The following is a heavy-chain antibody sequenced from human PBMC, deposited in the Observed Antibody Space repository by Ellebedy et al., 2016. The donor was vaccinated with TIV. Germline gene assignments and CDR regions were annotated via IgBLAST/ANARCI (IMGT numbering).Heavy chain of an antibody. V-gene: IGHV3-33*01. CDR2: IWHDGSKK. D-gene: IGHD3-3*01. CDR3: ARDPGLFGVVIGCCDP. Sequence: GGSLRLSXAASGFTFSTYGMHWVRQAPGKGLEWVALIWHDGSKKYYADSVKGRFTISRDNSKNTLFLQMNSLRAEDTAVYYCARDPGLFGVVIGCCDPWGQGTLVTVSS. J-gene: IGHJ5*02. CDR1: GFTFSTYG.